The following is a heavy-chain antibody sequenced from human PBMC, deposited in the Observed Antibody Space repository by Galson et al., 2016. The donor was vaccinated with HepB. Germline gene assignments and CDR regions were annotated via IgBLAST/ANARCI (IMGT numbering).Heavy chain of an antibody. D-gene: IGHD3-10*01. J-gene: IGHJ6*02. Sequence: SLRLSCAASGFTFSSFAMSWVRQAPGKGLEWVSSMSGSGGATAYADSVKGRITIARDNSKNVVYLQMGSLRAEDTAVYYCAKDLFGQRSASFPHRYGMDVWGQGTTVIVSS. CDR3: AKDLFGQRSASFPHRYGMDV. V-gene: IGHV3-23*01. CDR1: GFTFSSFA. CDR2: MSGSGGAT.